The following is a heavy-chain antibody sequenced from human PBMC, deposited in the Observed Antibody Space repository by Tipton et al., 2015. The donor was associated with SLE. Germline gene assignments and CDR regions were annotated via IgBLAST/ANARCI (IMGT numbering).Heavy chain of an antibody. D-gene: IGHD6-13*01. CDR2: IYYTGST. Sequence: PGLVKPSETLSLTCTVSGGSISSNYWSWIRQPPGKGLEWIGYIYYTGSTDYNPSLKSRVTISVDTSKNQFSLKLSSVTAADTAVYYCARDKPSSSCLDYWGQGTLVTVSS. CDR1: GGSISSNY. CDR3: ARDKPSSSCLDY. J-gene: IGHJ4*02. V-gene: IGHV4-59*01.